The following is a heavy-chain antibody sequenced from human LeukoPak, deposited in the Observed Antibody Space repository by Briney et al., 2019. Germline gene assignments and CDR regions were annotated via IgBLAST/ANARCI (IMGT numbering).Heavy chain of an antibody. Sequence: GGSLRLSCAASGFFLSSYAMSWVRQAPGKGLEWVSAITRSGDNTYSAASVKGRFTISRDNSKNTLFLQMNSLRAEDTALYYCAANGDSSGWYWNYWGQGTLVTVSS. CDR3: AANGDSSGWYWNY. CDR2: ITRSGDNT. CDR1: GFFLSSYA. D-gene: IGHD6-19*01. V-gene: IGHV3-23*01. J-gene: IGHJ4*02.